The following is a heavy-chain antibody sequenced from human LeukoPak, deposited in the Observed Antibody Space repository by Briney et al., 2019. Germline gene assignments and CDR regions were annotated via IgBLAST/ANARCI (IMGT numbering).Heavy chain of an antibody. CDR3: ARWTQKTKSKYSSSSKGFDY. V-gene: IGHV3-66*01. CDR1: GFTVSSNY. J-gene: IGHJ4*02. Sequence: GGSLRLSCAASGFTVSSNYMSWVRQAPGKGLEWVSVIYSGGSTYYADSVKGRFTISRDNSKNTLYLQMNSLRAEDTAVYYCARWTQKTKSKYSSSSKGFDYWGQGTLVTVSS. CDR2: IYSGGST. D-gene: IGHD6-6*01.